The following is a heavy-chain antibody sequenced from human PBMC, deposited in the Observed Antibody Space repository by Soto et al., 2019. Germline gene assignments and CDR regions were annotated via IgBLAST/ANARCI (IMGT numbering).Heavy chain of an antibody. Sequence: QVQLVQSGAEVKKPGSSVKVSCKASGGTFSSYTISWVRQAPGQGLEWMGRIIPILGIANYAQKFQGRVTITADKPTSTAYMELSSLRSEDTAVYYCARHGGGDSGYDSAFDIWGQGTMVTVSS. CDR3: ARHGGGDSGYDSAFDI. CDR1: GGTFSSYT. CDR2: IIPILGIA. J-gene: IGHJ3*02. D-gene: IGHD5-12*01. V-gene: IGHV1-69*02.